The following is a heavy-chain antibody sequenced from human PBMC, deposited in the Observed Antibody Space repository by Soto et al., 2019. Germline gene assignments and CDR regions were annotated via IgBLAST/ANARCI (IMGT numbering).Heavy chain of an antibody. CDR1: GFTFSNAW. Sequence: EVQLVESGGGLVKPGGSLRLSCAASGFTFSNAWMGWVRQAPGKGLEWVGRIKSKTDGGTTDYAAPVKGRFTISRDDSKNTLYLQMNSLKTEDTAVYYCTTDRSWNDEEYYFDYWGQGTLVTVSS. J-gene: IGHJ4*02. CDR3: TTDRSWNDEEYYFDY. CDR2: IKSKTDGGTT. D-gene: IGHD1-1*01. V-gene: IGHV3-15*01.